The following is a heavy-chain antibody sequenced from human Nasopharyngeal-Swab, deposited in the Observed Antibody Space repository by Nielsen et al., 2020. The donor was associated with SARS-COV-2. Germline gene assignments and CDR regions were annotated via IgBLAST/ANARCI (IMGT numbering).Heavy chain of an antibody. J-gene: IGHJ4*02. D-gene: IGHD5-18*01. CDR3: VKRVGDTPKVTDLDY. CDR2: ISSSGANA. Sequence: GESLKISCSASGFIFSSFPMQWVRQAPGKGLKYISAISSSGANAYYSDSVQGRFTISRDNSINTLYLQMSSLRTEDTAVYYCVKRVGDTPKVTDLDYWGQGTLVTVSS. CDR1: GFIFSSFP. V-gene: IGHV3-64D*08.